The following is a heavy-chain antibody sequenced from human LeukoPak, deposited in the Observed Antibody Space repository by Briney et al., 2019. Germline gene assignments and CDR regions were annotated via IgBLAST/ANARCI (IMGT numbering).Heavy chain of an antibody. V-gene: IGHV3-23*01. J-gene: IGHJ1*01. Sequence: SGGSLRLSCAASGFTFSSYAMSWVRQAPGKGREWVSAISGSGGSTYYADSVKGRFTISRDNSKNTLYLQMNSLRAEDTAVYYCAKALAVVITHLQHWGQGTLVTVSS. CDR1: GFTFSSYA. CDR2: ISGSGGST. CDR3: AKALAVVITHLQH. D-gene: IGHD3-22*01.